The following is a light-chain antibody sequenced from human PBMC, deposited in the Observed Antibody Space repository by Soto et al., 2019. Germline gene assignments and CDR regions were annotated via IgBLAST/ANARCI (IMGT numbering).Light chain of an antibody. V-gene: IGKV3-20*01. J-gene: IGKJ2*01. Sequence: EIVLTQSPGTLSLSPGERATLSCRASQSVSSTNIAWYQQKPGQAPRLLLYGASNRATGIPDRFSGGGSGTDFTLTISILDPEDFAVYYCQQYFASFFTFSQGTKLEIK. CDR3: QQYFASFFT. CDR2: GAS. CDR1: QSVSSTN.